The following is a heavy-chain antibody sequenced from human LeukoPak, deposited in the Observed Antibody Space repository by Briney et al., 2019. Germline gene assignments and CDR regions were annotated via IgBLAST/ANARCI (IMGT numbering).Heavy chain of an antibody. Sequence: SVKVSCKASGGTFSSYVISWVRQAPGQGLEWMGGIIPIFGTANYAQKFQGRVTITADESTSTAYMELSSLRSEDTAVYYCARALLRYCSSTSCYWFDPWGRGTLVTVSS. V-gene: IGHV1-69*13. J-gene: IGHJ5*02. CDR2: IIPIFGTA. D-gene: IGHD2-2*01. CDR1: GGTFSSYV. CDR3: ARALLRYCSSTSCYWFDP.